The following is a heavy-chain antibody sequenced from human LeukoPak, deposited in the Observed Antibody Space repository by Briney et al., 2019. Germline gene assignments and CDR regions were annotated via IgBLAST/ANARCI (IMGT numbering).Heavy chain of an antibody. D-gene: IGHD3-3*01. CDR3: ARSPSHRGYYDFWSGYYLDY. J-gene: IGHJ4*02. Sequence: GESLRLSCAASGFTFSSYWMHWVRQAPGKGLVWVSRINTDGSSTSYADSVKGRFTISRDNAKNTLYLQMNSLRAEDTAVYYCARSPSHRGYYDFWSGYYLDYWGQGTLVTVSS. CDR1: GFTFSSYW. CDR2: INTDGSST. V-gene: IGHV3-74*01.